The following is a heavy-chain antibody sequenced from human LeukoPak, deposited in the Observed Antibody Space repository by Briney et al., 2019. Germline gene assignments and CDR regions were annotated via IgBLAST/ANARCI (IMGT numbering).Heavy chain of an antibody. Sequence: GGSLRLSCAASGFTVSRYYISWVRQAPGKGLEWVSVIYSGGSTYYADSVKGRFTISRDNSKNTLYLQMNSLRAEDTAVYYCAREDSVVTAAYWGQGTLVTVSS. J-gene: IGHJ4*02. D-gene: IGHD2-21*02. CDR1: GFTVSRYY. V-gene: IGHV3-53*01. CDR2: IYSGGST. CDR3: AREDSVVTAAY.